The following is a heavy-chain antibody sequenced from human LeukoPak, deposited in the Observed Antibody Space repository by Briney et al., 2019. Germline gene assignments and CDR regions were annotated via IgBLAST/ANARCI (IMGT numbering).Heavy chain of an antibody. J-gene: IGHJ4*02. CDR1: GCGFTSYW. CDR2: IYPGESDT. CDR3: ARHGTGGYCSSTSCSEPFDY. V-gene: IGHV5-51*01. Sequence: GEALKISFKGSGCGFTSYWSGGVRQMPGKGREWMGIIYPGESDTRYSPSFQGQVTISADKSTSTAYLQSSSLKASDTAMYYCARHGTGGYCSSTSCSEPFDYWGQGTLVTVSS. D-gene: IGHD2-2*01.